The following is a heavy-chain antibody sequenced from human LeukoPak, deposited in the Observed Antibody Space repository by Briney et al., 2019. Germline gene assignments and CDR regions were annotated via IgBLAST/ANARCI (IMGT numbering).Heavy chain of an antibody. CDR2: ISTSGNTI. V-gene: IGHV3-48*03. CDR1: GFTFSSHE. D-gene: IGHD3-3*01. CDR3: ARDNNFWSAWDY. J-gene: IGHJ4*02. Sequence: GGSLRLSCAAPGFTFSSHEMNWVRQAPGKGLEWVSYISTSGNTIYYADSVKGRFTISRDNAKNSLHLQMNSLRAEDTGVYYCARDNNFWSAWDYWGQGTLVAVSS.